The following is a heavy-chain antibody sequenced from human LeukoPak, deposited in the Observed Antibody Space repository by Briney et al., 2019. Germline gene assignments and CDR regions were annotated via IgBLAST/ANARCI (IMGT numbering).Heavy chain of an antibody. Sequence: GGSLRLSCAASGFTFSSYEMDWVRQAPGKGLEWVANIKQDGSEKYYVDSVKGRFTISRDNAKNSLYLQMNSLRAEDTAVYYCARDRRGLSSGWYYYYYMDVWGKGTTVTVSS. CDR2: IKQDGSEK. J-gene: IGHJ6*03. V-gene: IGHV3-7*01. D-gene: IGHD6-19*01. CDR1: GFTFSSYE. CDR3: ARDRRGLSSGWYYYYYMDV.